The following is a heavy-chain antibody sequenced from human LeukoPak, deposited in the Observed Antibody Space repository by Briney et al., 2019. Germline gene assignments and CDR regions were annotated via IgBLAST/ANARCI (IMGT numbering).Heavy chain of an antibody. J-gene: IGHJ4*02. CDR2: IYPGDSDT. V-gene: IGHV5-51*01. CDR3: ARHRAAAEGGALDY. Sequence: GESLKISCKCSGYSFTSYWIGWVRQMPGKGLEWMGIIYPGDSDTRYSPSFQGPVTISADKSISAAYLQWSSLKASDNAIYYCARHRAAAEGGALDYWGQGTLVTVSS. D-gene: IGHD6-13*01. CDR1: GYSFTSYW.